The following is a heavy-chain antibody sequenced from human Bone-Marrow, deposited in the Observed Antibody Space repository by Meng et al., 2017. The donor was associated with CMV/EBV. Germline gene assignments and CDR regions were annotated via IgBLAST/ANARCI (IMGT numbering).Heavy chain of an antibody. J-gene: IGHJ5*02. V-gene: IGHV3-23*03. CDR2: IYSGGSST. D-gene: IGHD2-2*01. CDR3: ARTDIVVVPWFDP. Sequence: GESLKISCAASGFTFSSYAMSWVRQAPGKGLEWVSVIYSGGSSTYYADSVKGRFTISRDNSKNTLYLQMNSLRAEDTAVYYCARTDIVVVPWFDPWGQGTLVTVSS. CDR1: GFTFSSYA.